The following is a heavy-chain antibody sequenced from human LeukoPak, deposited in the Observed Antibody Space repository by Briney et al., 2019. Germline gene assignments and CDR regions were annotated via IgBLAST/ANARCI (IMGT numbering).Heavy chain of an antibody. V-gene: IGHV3-33*01. CDR3: ARDQSLLYFDY. D-gene: IGHD2-15*01. J-gene: IGHJ4*02. Sequence: PGRSRRLSCAASGFTFSSYGMHWVRQAPGKGLEWVALTWYDGSNKSYGDSVKGRFTISRDNSKNTLYLQMSSLRAEDTAVYYCARDQSLLYFDYWGQGTLVTVSS. CDR1: GFTFSSYG. CDR2: TWYDGSNK.